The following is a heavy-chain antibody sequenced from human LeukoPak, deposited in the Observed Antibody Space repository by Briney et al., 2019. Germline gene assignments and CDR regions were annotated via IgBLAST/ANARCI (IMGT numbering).Heavy chain of an antibody. Sequence: SETLSLTCTVSGGSISSDDWWTWVRQSPGKGLEWIGYIYYGGSTNYNPSLKSRVTISVDTSKNQFSLKLSSVTAADTAVYYCARDRTVTTSGWFDPWGQGTLVTVSS. CDR3: ARDRTVTTSGWFDP. CDR1: GGSISSDDW. D-gene: IGHD4-17*01. J-gene: IGHJ5*02. CDR2: IYYGGST. V-gene: IGHV4-61*08.